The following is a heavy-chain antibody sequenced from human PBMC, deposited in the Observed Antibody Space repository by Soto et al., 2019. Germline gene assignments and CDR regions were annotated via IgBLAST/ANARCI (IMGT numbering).Heavy chain of an antibody. D-gene: IGHD3-10*01. Sequence: QVQLVQSGAEVKEPGASVKVSCKASGYIFNIYGVAWMRQAPGQGLEWMGWVSGYSGDTNYAQNFHGRITMTTDTYTTTAFMELRSLTSDDTAVYFCERPGSNYDNGGPDYYDSWGQGTQVIVSS. CDR2: VSGYSGDT. J-gene: IGHJ4*02. CDR3: ERPGSNYDNGGPDYYDS. CDR1: GYIFNIYG. V-gene: IGHV1-18*01.